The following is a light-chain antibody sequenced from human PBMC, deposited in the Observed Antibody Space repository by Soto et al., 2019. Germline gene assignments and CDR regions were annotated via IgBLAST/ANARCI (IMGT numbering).Light chain of an antibody. Sequence: QSVLTQPPSVSGAPGQSVTISCAGDSSNIGAGYDVHWYQVLPGTAPKLLIFANNNRPSGFPDRFSGSKSGTSASLAISGLQAEDEGDYWCQSYDDSRSGPWVFGGGTKLTVL. CDR2: ANN. CDR1: SSNIGAGYD. V-gene: IGLV1-40*01. CDR3: QSYDDSRSGPWV. J-gene: IGLJ3*02.